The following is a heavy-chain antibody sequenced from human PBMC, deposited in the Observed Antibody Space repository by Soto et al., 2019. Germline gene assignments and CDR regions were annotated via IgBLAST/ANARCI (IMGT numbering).Heavy chain of an antibody. CDR1: GYTFTTYG. Sequence: QVQLVQSGAEMKKPGASVKVSCKASGYTFTTYGINWVRQAPGQGLEWMGWISAYNGNTNYAQKLQGRVTMTTDTSTTTPYLEVRGLRSDATAVYYCTRDYDIMTSVPGDNWGQGTLVTVSS. J-gene: IGHJ4*02. D-gene: IGHD3-9*01. V-gene: IGHV1-18*01. CDR3: TRDYDIMTSVPGDN. CDR2: ISAYNGNT.